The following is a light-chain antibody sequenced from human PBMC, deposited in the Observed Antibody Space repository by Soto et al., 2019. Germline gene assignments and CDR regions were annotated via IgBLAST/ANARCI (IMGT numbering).Light chain of an antibody. J-gene: IGKJ1*01. V-gene: IGKV3-20*01. Sequence: EIVMTQSPATLSVSPVERATLSCRASQSVGSDLAWYQQKPGPAPRLLIYGASNRATGIPDRFSGSGSGTDFTLTISRLEPEDFAVYYCQQYGSSGTFGQGTKVDI. CDR3: QQYGSSGT. CDR2: GAS. CDR1: QSVGSD.